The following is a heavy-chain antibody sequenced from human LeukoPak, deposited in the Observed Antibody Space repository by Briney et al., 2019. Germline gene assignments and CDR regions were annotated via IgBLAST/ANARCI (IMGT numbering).Heavy chain of an antibody. CDR3: ARDRAVAAATLGLDY. Sequence: ASVKVSCKASGYTFTSYGISWVRQAPGQGLEWMGWISAYNGNTNYAQKLQGRVTMTTDTSTSTAYMELRSLRSDDTAVYYCARDRAVAAATLGLDYWGQGTLVTVSS. CDR2: ISAYNGNT. V-gene: IGHV1-18*01. D-gene: IGHD2-15*01. J-gene: IGHJ4*02. CDR1: GYTFTSYG.